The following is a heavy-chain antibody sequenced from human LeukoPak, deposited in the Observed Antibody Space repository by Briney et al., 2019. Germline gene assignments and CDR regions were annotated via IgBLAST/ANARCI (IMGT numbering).Heavy chain of an antibody. V-gene: IGHV1-2*02. CDR3: ARGITGTTRIYYYYYMDV. J-gene: IGHJ6*03. D-gene: IGHD1-20*01. Sequence: ASVEVSCKASGYTFTGYYMHWVRQAPGQGLEWMGWINPNSGGTNYAQKFQGRVSMTRDTSISTAYMELSRLRSDDTAVYYCARGITGTTRIYYYYYMDVWGKGTTVTISS. CDR1: GYTFTGYY. CDR2: INPNSGGT.